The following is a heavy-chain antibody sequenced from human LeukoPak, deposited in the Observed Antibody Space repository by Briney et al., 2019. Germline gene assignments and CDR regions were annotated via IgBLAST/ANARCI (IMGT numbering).Heavy chain of an antibody. CDR3: ARQVATKGEWAFDV. Sequence: SETLSLTCNVSGASMSNYYWVWIRQPPGKGLEWIASIRPDGHTYYNPSLRTQVTISADMSMNQFFLNLNSLTAGDTAVYYCARQVATKGEWAFDVWGQGTMVILSS. CDR1: GASMSNYY. J-gene: IGHJ3*01. CDR2: IRPDGHT. D-gene: IGHD5-12*01. V-gene: IGHV4-38-2*02.